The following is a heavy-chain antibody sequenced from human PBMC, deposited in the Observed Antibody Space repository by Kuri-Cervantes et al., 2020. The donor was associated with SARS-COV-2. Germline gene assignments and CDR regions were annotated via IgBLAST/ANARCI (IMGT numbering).Heavy chain of an antibody. D-gene: IGHD2-21*01. Sequence: GESLKISCAASGFTFSSYSMNWVRQAPGKGLEWVSYISSSSSTIYYADSVKGRFTISRDNAKNSLYLQMNSLRAEDTAVYYCAKEPPSSDCPAIYWGQGTLVTVSS. J-gene: IGHJ4*02. CDR2: ISSSSSTI. V-gene: IGHV3-48*01. CDR1: GFTFSSYS. CDR3: AKEPPSSDCPAIY.